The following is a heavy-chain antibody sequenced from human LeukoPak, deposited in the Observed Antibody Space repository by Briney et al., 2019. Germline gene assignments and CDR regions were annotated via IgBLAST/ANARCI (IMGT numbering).Heavy chain of an antibody. CDR1: GGSISGYY. V-gene: IGHV4-59*01. J-gene: IGHJ5*01. D-gene: IGHD3-10*01. CDR3: ARGPTTVRVDRTKWFDS. Sequence: SETLSVTCTVSGGSISGYYWSWFRQPPGKRLEWVGYIYYSGTTNYNPSLKSRVTISVDTPKNQFSLELNSVTAADTAVYYCARGPTTVRVDRTKWFDSWGQGTLVTVSS. CDR2: IYYSGTT.